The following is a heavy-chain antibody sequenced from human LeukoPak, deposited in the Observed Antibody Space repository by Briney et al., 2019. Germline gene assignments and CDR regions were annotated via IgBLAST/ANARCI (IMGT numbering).Heavy chain of an antibody. V-gene: IGHV4-34*01. D-gene: IGHD2-2*01. CDR3: ASGYQLPYY. J-gene: IGHJ4*02. CDR2: INHSGST. Sequence: PSETLSLTCAVYGGSFSGYYWSWIRRPPGKGLEWIGEINHSGSTNYNPSLKSRVTISVDTSKSQFSLKLSSVTAADTAVYYCASGYQLPYYWGQGTLVTVSS. CDR1: GGSFSGYY.